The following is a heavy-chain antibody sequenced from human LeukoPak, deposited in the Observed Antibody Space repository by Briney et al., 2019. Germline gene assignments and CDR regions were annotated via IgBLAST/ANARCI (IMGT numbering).Heavy chain of an antibody. J-gene: IGHJ3*02. Sequence: ASVKVSCKASGYTFTSSYMHGVRQAPGQGVEGMGRINPSGGNTNYAQKLQGRVTMTTDTSTSTAYMELRSLRSDDTAVYYCARECGGSCSDAFDIWGQGTMVTVSS. CDR1: GYTFTSSY. CDR3: ARECGGSCSDAFDI. D-gene: IGHD2-15*01. V-gene: IGHV1-46*01. CDR2: INPSGGNT.